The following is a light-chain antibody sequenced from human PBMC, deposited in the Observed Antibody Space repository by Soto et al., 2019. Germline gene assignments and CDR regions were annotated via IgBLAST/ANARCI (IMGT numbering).Light chain of an antibody. V-gene: IGKV3-20*01. Sequence: EIVLTQSPGTLSLSPGERATLSCRASQSVSSSYLAWYQQKPGQAPRLLIYGASSRATGIQDRFSGSGSRTDFTLTISRLEPEDFAVYYCQQYGSSRTFGQGTKLEIK. CDR1: QSVSSSY. CDR2: GAS. J-gene: IGKJ2*01. CDR3: QQYGSSRT.